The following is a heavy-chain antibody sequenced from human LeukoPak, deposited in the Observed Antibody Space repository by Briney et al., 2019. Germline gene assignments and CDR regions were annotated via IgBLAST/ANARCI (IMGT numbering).Heavy chain of an antibody. CDR3: ARGGSGWYFYDY. CDR1: GFTFSNYA. V-gene: IGHV1-2*04. D-gene: IGHD6-19*01. CDR2: INPNSGGT. Sequence: PGGSLRLSCAASGFTFSNYAMHWVRQAPGQGLEWMGWINPNSGGTNYAQKFQGWVTMTRDTSISTAYMELSRLRSDDTAVYYCARGGSGWYFYDYWGQGTLVTVSS. J-gene: IGHJ4*02.